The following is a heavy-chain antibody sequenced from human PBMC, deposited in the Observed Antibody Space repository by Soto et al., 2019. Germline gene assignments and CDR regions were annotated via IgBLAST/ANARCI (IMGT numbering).Heavy chain of an antibody. V-gene: IGHV1-18*01. D-gene: IGHD6-19*01. CDR3: ARDRGVAPPVAGNTHYYYYMDV. J-gene: IGHJ6*03. CDR2: ISAYNGNT. Sequence: QDQLVQSGVEVKKPGASVKVSCKASGDSFTNYGITWVRQAPGQGFEWMGWISAYNGNTNYAQKFQGTVTMTTDASTSTAYLELRRLRTDDTAVYYCARDRGVAPPVAGNTHYYYYMDVWGKGTTVTVSS. CDR1: GDSFTNYG.